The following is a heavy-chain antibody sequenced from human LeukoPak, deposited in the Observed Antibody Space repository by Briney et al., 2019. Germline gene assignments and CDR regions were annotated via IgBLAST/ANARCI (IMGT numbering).Heavy chain of an antibody. CDR3: AISYSRGWYSRFQH. CDR2: IYSGGST. D-gene: IGHD6-19*01. J-gene: IGHJ1*01. V-gene: IGHV3-66*01. Sequence: PGGSLRLSCAASGFTVSSNYMSWVRQAPGKGLEWVSVIYSGGSTYYTASVKGRFTISRDNSKNTLYLQMSSLRAEDTAVYYCAISYSRGWYSRFQHWGQGTLVTVSS. CDR1: GFTVSSNY.